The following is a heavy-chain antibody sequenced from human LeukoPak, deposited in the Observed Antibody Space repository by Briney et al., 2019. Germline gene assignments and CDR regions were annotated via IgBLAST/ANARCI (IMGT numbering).Heavy chain of an antibody. CDR3: ASQMATIQTGDY. J-gene: IGHJ4*02. CDR2: ISYDGSNK. Sequence: GGSLTLSCAASGFTFSSYAMHWVRQAPGKRLEWVAVISYDGSNKYYADSVKGRFTISRDNSKNTLYLQMNSLRAEDTAVYYCASQMATIQTGDYWGQGTLVTVSS. D-gene: IGHD5-24*01. CDR1: GFTFSSYA. V-gene: IGHV3-30-3*01.